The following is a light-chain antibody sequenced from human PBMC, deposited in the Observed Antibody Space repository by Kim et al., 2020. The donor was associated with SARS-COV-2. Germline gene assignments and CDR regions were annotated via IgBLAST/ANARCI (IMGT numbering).Light chain of an antibody. CDR1: KLGDKY. Sequence: ESPGQTASITCSGDKLGDKYACWYQQKPGQSPVLVIYQDSKRPSGIPERFSGSNSGNTATLTISGTQAMDEADYYCQAWDSSTGVFGGGTQLTVL. J-gene: IGLJ2*01. V-gene: IGLV3-1*01. CDR3: QAWDSSTGV. CDR2: QDS.